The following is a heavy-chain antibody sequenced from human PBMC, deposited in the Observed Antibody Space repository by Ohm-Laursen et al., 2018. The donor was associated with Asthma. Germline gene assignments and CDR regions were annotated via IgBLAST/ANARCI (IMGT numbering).Heavy chain of an antibody. CDR1: GGSISSGGYY. V-gene: IGHV4-31*03. Sequence: TLSLTCTVSGGSISSGGYYWSWIRQHPGKALEWIGHIYNGGSTHYIPSLESRLTMSIDTSKNQFSLKLSSVTAADTAVYYCAVNQYYYYYYGMDVWGQGTTVTVSS. D-gene: IGHD1-14*01. J-gene: IGHJ6*02. CDR2: IYNGGST. CDR3: AVNQYYYYYYGMDV.